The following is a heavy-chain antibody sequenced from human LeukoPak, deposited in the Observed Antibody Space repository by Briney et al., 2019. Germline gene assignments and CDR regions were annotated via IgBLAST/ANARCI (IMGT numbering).Heavy chain of an antibody. CDR2: ISSSSSYI. CDR3: ARDYYYDSSGYYWYLYRQYYFDY. V-gene: IGHV3-21*01. Sequence: PGGSLRLSCAASGFTFSSYSMNRVRQAPGKGLEWVSSISSSSSYIYYADSVKGRFTISRDNAKNSLYLQMNSLRAEDTAVYYCARDYYYDSSGYYWYLYRQYYFDYWGQGTLVTVSS. D-gene: IGHD3-22*01. CDR1: GFTFSSYS. J-gene: IGHJ4*02.